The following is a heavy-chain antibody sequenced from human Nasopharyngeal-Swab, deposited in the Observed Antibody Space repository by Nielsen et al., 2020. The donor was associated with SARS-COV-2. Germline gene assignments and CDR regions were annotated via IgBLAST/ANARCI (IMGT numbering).Heavy chain of an antibody. CDR2: ISPSSGYI. D-gene: IGHD3-3*01. J-gene: IGHJ6*03. CDR1: GFTFGSFG. Sequence: GGSLRLSCAGSGFTFGSFGMTWVRQAPGKGLEWVSYISPSSGYIYYAESLKGRFTISRDNGKNSVYLQMNSLRADDTAVYFCVRQDRFYYYLDGWGKGTTVTVS. V-gene: IGHV3-21*01. CDR3: VRQDRFYYYLDG.